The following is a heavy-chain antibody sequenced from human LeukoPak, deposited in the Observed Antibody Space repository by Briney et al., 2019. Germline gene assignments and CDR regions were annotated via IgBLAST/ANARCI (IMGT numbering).Heavy chain of an antibody. CDR3: ARYLAINDAFDI. D-gene: IGHD3-9*01. V-gene: IGHV4-38-2*01. CDR1: GHSISSGSY. CDR2: IYHSGST. J-gene: IGHJ3*02. Sequence: SETLSLTCAVSGHSISSGSYWGWIRQPPGKGLEWIGSIYHSGSTYYNPSLMSRVTISVDTSKNQFSLKLSSVTAADTAVYYCARYLAINDAFDIWGQGTKVTVSS.